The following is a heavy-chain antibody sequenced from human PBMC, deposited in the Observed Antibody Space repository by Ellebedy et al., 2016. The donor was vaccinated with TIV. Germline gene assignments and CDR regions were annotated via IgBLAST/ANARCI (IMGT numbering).Heavy chain of an antibody. V-gene: IGHV3-48*04. Sequence: GESLKISCAASGFTFSSYSMNWVRQAPGKGLEWVSYISSGSSTIYYADSVKGRFTISRDNAKNTLYPQMNSLRADDTAVYYCARDLYYGIDFWGQGTTVTVSS. D-gene: IGHD2-8*01. CDR2: ISSGSSTI. J-gene: IGHJ6*02. CDR1: GFTFSSYS. CDR3: ARDLYYGIDF.